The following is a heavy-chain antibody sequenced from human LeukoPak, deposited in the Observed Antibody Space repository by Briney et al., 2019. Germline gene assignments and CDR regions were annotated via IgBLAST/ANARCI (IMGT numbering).Heavy chain of an antibody. CDR3: AREQWGYCSSTSCNYYYYMDV. Sequence: PSETLSLTCTVSGGSISSYYWSWIRQPAGKGLEWIGRVYTSGSTNYNHSLKSRVTMSVDTSKNQFSLKLSSVTAADTAVYYCAREQWGYCSSTSCNYYYYMDVWGKGTTVTVSS. D-gene: IGHD2-2*01. V-gene: IGHV4-4*07. CDR2: VYTSGST. CDR1: GGSISSYY. J-gene: IGHJ6*03.